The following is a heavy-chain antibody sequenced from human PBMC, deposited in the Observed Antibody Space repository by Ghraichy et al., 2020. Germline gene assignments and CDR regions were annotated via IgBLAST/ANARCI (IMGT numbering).Heavy chain of an antibody. V-gene: IGHV4-30-4*07. J-gene: IGHJ6*03. CDR1: GGSISSGGYS. CDR3: AREQIVVVPAASPYYYYYMDV. D-gene: IGHD2-2*01. Sequence: SETLSLTCAVSGGSISSGGYSWSWIRQPPGKGLEWIGYIYYSGSTYYNPSLKSRVTISVDTSKNQFSLKLSSVTAADTAVYYCAREQIVVVPAASPYYYYYMDVWGKGTTVTVSS. CDR2: IYYSGST.